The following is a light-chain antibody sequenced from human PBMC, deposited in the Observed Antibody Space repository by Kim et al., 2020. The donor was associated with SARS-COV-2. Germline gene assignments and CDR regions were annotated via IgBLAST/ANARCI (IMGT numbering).Light chain of an antibody. CDR2: SAS. CDR3: QQSNNWRRT. Sequence: EIVMTQSPATLSVSPGERAILSCRASQSVSFNLAWYQQKHGQAPRLLIYSASIRAAGVPARFSGGGSGTDFTLTINSLQSEDFAVYFCQQSNNWRRTVGQGTKLEI. J-gene: IGKJ2*01. CDR1: QSVSFN. V-gene: IGKV3-15*01.